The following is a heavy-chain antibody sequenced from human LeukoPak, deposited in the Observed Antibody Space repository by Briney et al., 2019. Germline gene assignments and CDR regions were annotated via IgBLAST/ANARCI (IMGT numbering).Heavy chain of an antibody. Sequence: TGGSLRLSCAASGFTFSSYWMSWVRQAPGKGLEWVSAIYADGYTRDAASVKGRFSISRHNSKNTVYLQMDNLRPEDTAVYYCARDRRGEKDFDVWGPGTMVTVSS. CDR1: GFTFSSYW. CDR3: ARDRRGEKDFDV. CDR2: IYADGYT. J-gene: IGHJ3*01. V-gene: IGHV3-53*04.